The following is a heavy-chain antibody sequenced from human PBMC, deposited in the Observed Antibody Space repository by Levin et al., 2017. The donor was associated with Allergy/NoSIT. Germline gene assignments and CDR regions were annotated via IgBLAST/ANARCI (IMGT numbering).Heavy chain of an antibody. CDR3: TRTLGENLIRGITGMDV. V-gene: IGHV3-73*01. J-gene: IGHJ6*03. CDR2: VRSKANIYAT. D-gene: IGHD3-10*01. CDR1: GFTFSDSA. Sequence: KVSCAASGFTFSDSAMHWVRQASGKGLEWVGRVRSKANIYATSYAASVKGRFTISRDDSKNTAYLQMKSLKTEDTAVYYCTRTLGENLIRGITGMDVWGKGTTVTVSS.